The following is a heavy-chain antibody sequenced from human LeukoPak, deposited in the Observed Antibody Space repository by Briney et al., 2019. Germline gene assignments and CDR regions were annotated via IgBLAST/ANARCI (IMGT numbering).Heavy chain of an antibody. V-gene: IGHV4-59*01. Sequence: PSETLSLTCTVSGGSISSYYWSWIRQPPGKGLEWIGYIYYSGSTNYNPSLKSRVTISVDTSKKQFSLKLSFMTAAATAVYYCSGALYLVAPWDYWGQGTLVTVSS. CDR1: GGSISSYY. J-gene: IGHJ4*02. CDR2: IYYSGST. CDR3: SGALYLVAPWDY. D-gene: IGHD2-2*02.